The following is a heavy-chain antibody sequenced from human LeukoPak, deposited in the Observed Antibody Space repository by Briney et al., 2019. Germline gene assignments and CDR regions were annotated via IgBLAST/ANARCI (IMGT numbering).Heavy chain of an antibody. CDR1: GFTFSNYA. D-gene: IGHD3-10*01. CDR3: AKYYYDSGSYSFDY. V-gene: IGHV3-23*01. CDR2: IDGNGGST. Sequence: SGGSLRLSCTVSGFTFSNYAMSWVRQAPAKGLEWVSAIDGNGGSTFYADSVRGRFTISRDNSKNTLSLQMNSLRADDTATYSCAKYYYDSGSYSFDYWGQGALVTVSS. J-gene: IGHJ4*02.